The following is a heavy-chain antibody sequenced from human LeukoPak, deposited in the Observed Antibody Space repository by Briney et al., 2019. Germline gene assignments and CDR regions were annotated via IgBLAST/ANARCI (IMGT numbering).Heavy chain of an antibody. CDR3: ARDSVGTYYFDY. CDR1: GFTFSSYS. J-gene: IGHJ4*02. Sequence: TGGSLRLSCAASGFTFSSYSMNWVRQAPGKGLEWVSSISTSSSYIYYADSVKGRFTISRDNAKNSLYLQMNSLRAEDTSVYYCARDSVGTYYFDYWGQGTLVTVSS. V-gene: IGHV3-21*01. CDR2: ISTSSSYI. D-gene: IGHD3-10*01.